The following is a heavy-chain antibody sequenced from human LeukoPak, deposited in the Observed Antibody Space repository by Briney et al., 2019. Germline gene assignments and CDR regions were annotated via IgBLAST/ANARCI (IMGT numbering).Heavy chain of an antibody. CDR1: GLTFSSYA. D-gene: IGHD5-12*01. J-gene: IGHJ4*02. CDR2: ISGGGGNT. CDR3: ARDGRGYSGYGDFDS. Sequence: GGSLRLSCAASGLTFSSYAMSWVRRAPGKGLEWVSAISGGGGNTYYADSVKGRFTISRDNSKNTLYLQMNSLRGEDTAVYYCARDGRGYSGYGDFDSWGQGTLVTVSS. V-gene: IGHV3-23*01.